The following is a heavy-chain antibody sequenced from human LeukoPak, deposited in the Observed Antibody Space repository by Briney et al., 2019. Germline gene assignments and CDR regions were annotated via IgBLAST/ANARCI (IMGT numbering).Heavy chain of an antibody. V-gene: IGHV3-7*01. Sequence: PGGSLRLSCAASGFTFSSYRMSWVRQAPGKGLEWVANIKQDGSEKYYVDSVKGRFTISRDNAKNSLYLQMNSLRAEDTAVYYCARVFYSYGEGWFDPWGQGTLVTVSS. CDR2: IKQDGSEK. J-gene: IGHJ5*02. CDR3: ARVFYSYGEGWFDP. CDR1: GFTFSSYR. D-gene: IGHD4-17*01.